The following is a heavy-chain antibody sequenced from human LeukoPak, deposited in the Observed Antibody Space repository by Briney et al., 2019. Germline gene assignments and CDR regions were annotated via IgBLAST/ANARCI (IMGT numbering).Heavy chain of an antibody. D-gene: IGHD2-2*01. V-gene: IGHV5-51*04. Sequence: GESLKISCKGSGYSFTSYWIGWVRQMPGKGLEWMGIIYPGGSDTRYSPSFQGQVTISGDKPISTAYLQWSSLKASDSAMYYCASAGDCSSTSCPIEYWGQGTLVTVSS. J-gene: IGHJ4*02. CDR1: GYSFTSYW. CDR2: IYPGGSDT. CDR3: ASAGDCSSTSCPIEY.